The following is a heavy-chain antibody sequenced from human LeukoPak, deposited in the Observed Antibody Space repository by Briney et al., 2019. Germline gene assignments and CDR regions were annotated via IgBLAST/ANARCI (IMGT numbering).Heavy chain of an antibody. V-gene: IGHV3-48*01. J-gene: IGHJ5*02. D-gene: IGHD3-3*01. CDR2: IGPGGDI. CDR1: GFSFTAYS. CDR3: ARRFDP. Sequence: GSLRLSCAASGFSFTAYSMNWVRQAPGRGREWISYIGPGGDIYYADSVTGRFTVSRDTAKNSLYLQMNGLKVEDTAVYYCARRFDPWGQGTLVTVSS.